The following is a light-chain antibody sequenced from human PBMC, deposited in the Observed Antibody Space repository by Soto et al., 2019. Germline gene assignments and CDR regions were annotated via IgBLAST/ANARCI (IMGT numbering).Light chain of an antibody. CDR3: QQYFSCPLT. V-gene: IGKV1-8*01. CDR2: TAA. Sequence: AIRMTQSPSQFSHFTGDRVTIICRASQGISSHLAGNQVKPGKAPRLRTNTAANLESGVPSRFSGSGSGTDFTLTISSLQSEDFAVYYCQQYFSCPLTFGGGTKVEIK. J-gene: IGKJ4*01. CDR1: QGISSH.